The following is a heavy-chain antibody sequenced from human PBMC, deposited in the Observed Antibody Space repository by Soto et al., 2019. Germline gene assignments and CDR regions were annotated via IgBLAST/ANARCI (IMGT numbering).Heavy chain of an antibody. CDR3: ARCPVGAAPNYYYYYYMDV. J-gene: IGHJ6*03. D-gene: IGHD6-6*01. Sequence: GGSLRLSCAASGFTFSSYSMNWVRQAPGKGLEWVSSISSSSSYIYYADSVKGRFTISRDNAKNSLYLQMNSLRAEDTAVYYCARCPVGAAPNYYYYYYMDVWGKGTTVTVSS. CDR1: GFTFSSYS. V-gene: IGHV3-21*01. CDR2: ISSSSSYI.